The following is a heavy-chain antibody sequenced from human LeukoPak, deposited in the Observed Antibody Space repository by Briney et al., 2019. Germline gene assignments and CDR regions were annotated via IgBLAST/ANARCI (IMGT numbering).Heavy chain of an antibody. D-gene: IGHD2-15*01. CDR1: GGSFSGHY. Sequence: SETLSLTCAVYGGSFSGHYWSWIRQPPGKGLEWIGEINHSGSTNYNPSLKSRVTISVDTSNNQFSLKLTSVTAADTAVYYCARYTPSSDCSGGSCHLDYWGQGTLVTVSS. V-gene: IGHV4-34*01. CDR2: INHSGST. J-gene: IGHJ4*02. CDR3: ARYTPSSDCSGGSCHLDY.